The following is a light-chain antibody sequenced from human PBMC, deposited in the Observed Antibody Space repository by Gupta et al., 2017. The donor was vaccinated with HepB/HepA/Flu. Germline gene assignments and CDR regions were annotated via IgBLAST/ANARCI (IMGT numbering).Light chain of an antibody. CDR3: QSRDSSLVV. V-gene: IGLV3-1*01. CDR2: EDK. Sequence: SYELAQQPSVSVSPGQTASITCSGDKLGNRYTYWYQQKPGQSPVLVIYEDKKRPSGIPERFSGSNSGNTATLTISGTQAMDEADYYCQSRDSSLVVFGGGTKLTVL. J-gene: IGLJ2*01. CDR1: KLGNRY.